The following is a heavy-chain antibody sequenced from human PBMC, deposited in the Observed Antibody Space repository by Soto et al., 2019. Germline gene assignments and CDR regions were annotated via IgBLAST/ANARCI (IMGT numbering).Heavy chain of an antibody. J-gene: IGHJ6*02. V-gene: IGHV1-69*01. CDR2: IIPIFGTA. CDR1: GDTFSSYA. D-gene: IGHD6-19*01. CDR3: ARGEGVAVAGTYYYYGMDV. Sequence: QVQLVQSGAEVKKPGSSVKVSCKASGDTFSSYAISWVRQAPGQGLEWMGGIIPIFGTANYAQKFQGRVTITADESTSTAYMELSSLRSEDTAVYYCARGEGVAVAGTYYYYGMDVWGQGTTVTVSS.